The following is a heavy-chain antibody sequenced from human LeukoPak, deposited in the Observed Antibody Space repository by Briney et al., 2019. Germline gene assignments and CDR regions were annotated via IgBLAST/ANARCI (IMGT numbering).Heavy chain of an antibody. J-gene: IGHJ6*02. D-gene: IGHD2-15*01. V-gene: IGHV4-39*01. CDR1: GGSISSDLHY. CDR2: ILYTGSS. Sequence: SETLSLTCTVSGGSISSDLHYWDWIRQPPGKGLEWIGSILYTGSSWVKPSLNSRASISVDTSNDQFSLRLHSVHATDTALYYCARRASGSGGTQAGMDVWGQGTTVTVSS. CDR3: ARRASGSGGTQAGMDV.